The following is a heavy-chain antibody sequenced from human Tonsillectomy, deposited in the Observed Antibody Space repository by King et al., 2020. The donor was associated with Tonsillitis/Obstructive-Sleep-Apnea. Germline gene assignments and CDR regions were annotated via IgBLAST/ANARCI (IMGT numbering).Heavy chain of an antibody. V-gene: IGHV3-33*01. D-gene: IGHD2-2*02. J-gene: IGHJ4*02. CDR1: GFTFSSYG. Sequence: QLVQSGGGVVQPGRSLGLSCAASGFTFSSYGMHWVRQAPGKGLEWVAVIWYDGSNKYYADSVKGRFTISRDNSKNTLYLQMNSLRAEDTAVYYCARDSTPYCSSTSCYSFDYWGQGTLVTVSS. CDR3: ARDSTPYCSSTSCYSFDY. CDR2: IWYDGSNK.